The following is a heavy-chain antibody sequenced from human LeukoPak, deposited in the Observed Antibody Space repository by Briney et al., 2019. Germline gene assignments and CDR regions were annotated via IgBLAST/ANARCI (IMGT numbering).Heavy chain of an antibody. J-gene: IGHJ4*02. CDR2: IYYSGST. D-gene: IGHD2-15*01. CDR3: ARGPRVYCSGGSCYEFDY. V-gene: IGHV4-59*01. CDR1: GGSISSYY. Sequence: SETLSLTCTVSGGSISSYYWSLIRQPPGKGLEWLGYIYYSGSTNDTPSLKSRVTISVDTSKNQFSLKLSSVTAADTAVYYCARGPRVYCSGGSCYEFDYWGQGTLVTVSS.